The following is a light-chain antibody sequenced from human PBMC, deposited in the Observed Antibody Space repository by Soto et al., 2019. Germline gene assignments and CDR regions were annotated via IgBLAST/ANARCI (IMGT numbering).Light chain of an antibody. CDR3: SSHGGSNNPYV. V-gene: IGLV2-8*01. Sequence: QSVLTQPPSASGSPGQSAAISCNGTSSDIGGYNFVSWYQQHPGKAPKLMIYDVTKRPSGVPDRFSGSKSGNTATLIVSGLQAEDEADYYCSSHGGSNNPYVFGPGTKLTVL. CDR2: DVT. CDR1: SSDIGGYNF. J-gene: IGLJ1*01.